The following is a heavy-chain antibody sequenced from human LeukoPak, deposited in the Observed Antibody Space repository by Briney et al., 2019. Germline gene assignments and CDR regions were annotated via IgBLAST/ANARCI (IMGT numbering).Heavy chain of an antibody. J-gene: IGHJ4*02. Sequence: GGSLRLSCAASGFTVSSNYMTWVRQAPGKGLEWLSVIYSDGSTYYADSVKGRFTISRDNSKNTMYLQMNSLRAEDTAVYYCARIPIVLITSGGYWGQGTLVTVSS. CDR3: ARIPIVLITSGGY. V-gene: IGHV3-53*01. D-gene: IGHD3-22*01. CDR2: IYSDGST. CDR1: GFTVSSNY.